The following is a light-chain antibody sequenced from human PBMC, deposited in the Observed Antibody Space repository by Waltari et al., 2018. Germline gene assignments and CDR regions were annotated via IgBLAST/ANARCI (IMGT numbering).Light chain of an antibody. CDR3: QSADSSGTYVV. Sequence: SYELTQPPSGSVSPGQTARITCSGDAIPKQYAYWYQQKPGQAPVLVIYKDSERPSGIPERFSGSSSGTTVTLTISGVQAEDEADYYCQSADSSGTYVVFGGGTKLTVL. J-gene: IGLJ2*01. CDR1: AIPKQY. CDR2: KDS. V-gene: IGLV3-25*03.